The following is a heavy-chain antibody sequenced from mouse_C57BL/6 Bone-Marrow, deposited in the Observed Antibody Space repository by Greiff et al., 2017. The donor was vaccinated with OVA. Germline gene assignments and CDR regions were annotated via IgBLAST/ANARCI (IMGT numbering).Heavy chain of an antibody. J-gene: IGHJ4*01. V-gene: IGHV5-17*01. D-gene: IGHD1-1*01. CDR3: ARTGYGSSPLAMDY. CDR2: ISSGSSTI. Sequence: EVKLMESGGGLVKPGGSLKLSCAASGFTFSDYGMHWVRQAPEKGLEWVAYISSGSSTIYYADTVKGRFTISRDNDKNTLFLQMTSLRSEDTAMYYCARTGYGSSPLAMDYWGQGTSVTVSS. CDR1: GFTFSDYG.